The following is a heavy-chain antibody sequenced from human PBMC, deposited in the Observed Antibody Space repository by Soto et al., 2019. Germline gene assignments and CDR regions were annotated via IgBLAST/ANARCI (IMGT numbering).Heavy chain of an antibody. CDR1: GGSISSGDYY. D-gene: IGHD6-6*01. Sequence: SETLSLTCTVSGGSISSGDYYWSWIRQPPGKGLEWIGYIYYSGSTYYNPSLKSRVTISVDTSKNQFSLKLSSVTAADTAVYYCAVSIGARYFDYWGQRTLVTVSS. J-gene: IGHJ4*02. CDR3: AVSIGARYFDY. V-gene: IGHV4-30-4*01. CDR2: IYYSGST.